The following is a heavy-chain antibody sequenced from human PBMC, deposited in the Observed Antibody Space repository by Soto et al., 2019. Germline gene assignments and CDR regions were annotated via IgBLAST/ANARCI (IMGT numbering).Heavy chain of an antibody. CDR3: AATRDSVAGTRWFDP. CDR2: ISGSGGST. J-gene: IGHJ5*02. D-gene: IGHD6-19*01. V-gene: IGHV3-23*01. Sequence: EVQLLESGGGLVQPGGSLRLSCAASGFTFSSYAMSWVRQAPGKGLEWVSAISGSGGSTYYADSVKGRFTISRDNSKNTLYLAMKSLRAEDTAVYYCAATRDSVAGTRWFDPWGQGNLVTVSS. CDR1: GFTFSSYA.